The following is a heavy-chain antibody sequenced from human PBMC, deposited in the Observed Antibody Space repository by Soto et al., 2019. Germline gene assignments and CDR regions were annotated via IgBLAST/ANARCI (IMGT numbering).Heavy chain of an antibody. CDR2: IHSNENT. CDR3: ARRERYYGSPGWFDP. V-gene: IGHV4-39*01. CDR1: GFLISDNYF. Sequence: PSETLSLTCTVSGFLISDNYFWWWIRQPPGKGLEWIASIHSNENTYYNPSLKSRVTISVDTAKNKFYLNLRSVTAEDTAIYFCARRERYYGSPGWFDPWGQGSLVTVSS. D-gene: IGHD3-10*01. J-gene: IGHJ5*02.